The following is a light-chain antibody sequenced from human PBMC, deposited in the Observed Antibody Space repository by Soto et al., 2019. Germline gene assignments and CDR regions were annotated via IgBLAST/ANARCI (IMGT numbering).Light chain of an antibody. Sequence: EIVMTQSPGTLSVFPGESVTLSCRASQSVNGFLDWFQHKPGQAPRLLIYGASSRATGIPDRFSGSGSGTDFTLTVSRLEPEDFAVYFCQHYGTFGPGTKVDIK. CDR3: QHYGT. J-gene: IGKJ3*01. CDR2: GAS. V-gene: IGKV3-20*01. CDR1: QSVNGF.